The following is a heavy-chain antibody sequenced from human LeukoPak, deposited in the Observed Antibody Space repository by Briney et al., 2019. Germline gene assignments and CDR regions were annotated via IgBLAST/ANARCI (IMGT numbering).Heavy chain of an antibody. CDR2: ISSGGSTI. CDR1: GFTFSDYY. D-gene: IGHD3-10*01. Sequence: PGGSLRLSCAVSGFTFSDYYMSWIRQAPGKGLEWVSYISSGGSTISHADSVKGRFTISRDNAENSLYLQMNSLRAEDTAVYYCASRDLLWFGNGPFDYWGQGTLVTVSS. CDR3: ASRDLLWFGNGPFDY. J-gene: IGHJ4*02. V-gene: IGHV3-11*04.